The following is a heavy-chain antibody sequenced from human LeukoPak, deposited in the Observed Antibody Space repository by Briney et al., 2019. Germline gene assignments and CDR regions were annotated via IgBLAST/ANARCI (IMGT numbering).Heavy chain of an antibody. CDR1: CFHLSSYA. D-gene: IGHD1-26*01. CDR2: IYAVGDT. V-gene: IGHV3-66*01. J-gene: IGHJ4*02. CDR3: ARRSGEGYFDY. Sequence: GALLLFCSASCFHLSSYAMSWGRHAPGEGLEGVSVIYAVGDTYYADSVKGRFSISRDDSKNTLYFQMNSLRAEDTAVYYCARRSGEGYFDYWGQGTLVTVSS.